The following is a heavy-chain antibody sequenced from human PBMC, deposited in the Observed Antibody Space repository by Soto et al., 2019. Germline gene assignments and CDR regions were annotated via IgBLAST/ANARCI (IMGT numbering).Heavy chain of an antibody. Sequence: GESPRLSCSISGFTFDDYAMHWVRQRPGKGLEWVASISWNSNRRDYAGSVKGQFIISRDNAKNSLYMQMNSLRPEDTAIYHCAKDISISGSYQRLDDCGLRTRATVS. V-gene: IGHV3-9*01. CDR2: ISWNSNRR. D-gene: IGHD6-19*01. CDR1: GFTFDDYA. J-gene: IGHJ4*02. CDR3: AKDISISGSYQRLDD.